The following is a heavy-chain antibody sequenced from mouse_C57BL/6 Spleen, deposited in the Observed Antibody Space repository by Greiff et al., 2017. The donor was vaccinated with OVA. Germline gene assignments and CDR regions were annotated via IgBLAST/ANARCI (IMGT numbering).Heavy chain of an antibody. V-gene: IGHV1-85*01. CDR1: GYTFTSYD. CDR3: ARGGVYYYGSSSDY. CDR2: IYPRDGST. J-gene: IGHJ2*01. D-gene: IGHD1-1*01. Sequence: VQLQQSGSELVKPGASVKLSCKASGYTFTSYDINWVKQRPGQGLEWIGWIYPRDGSTKYTEKFKGKATLTVDTSSSTAYMELHSLTSEDSAVYFCARGGVYYYGSSSDYWGQGTTLTVSS.